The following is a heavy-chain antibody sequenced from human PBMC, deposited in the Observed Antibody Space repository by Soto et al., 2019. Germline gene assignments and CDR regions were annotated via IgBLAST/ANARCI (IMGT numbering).Heavy chain of an antibody. J-gene: IGHJ5*02. Sequence: GAPVKVSCKTSGYTFSNYGITWVRQAPGQPLEWLGWISLYSDGTNYAQKFQGRASMTTDTSTTTAYMELRSLRSDDTAVYYCARVVPGAEAWFGPWGQGTLVTVSS. CDR2: ISLYSDGT. V-gene: IGHV1-18*01. D-gene: IGHD2-2*01. CDR3: ARVVPGAEAWFGP. CDR1: GYTFSNYG.